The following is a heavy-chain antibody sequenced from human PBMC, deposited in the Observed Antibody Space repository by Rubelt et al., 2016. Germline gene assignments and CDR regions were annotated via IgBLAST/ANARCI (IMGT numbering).Heavy chain of an antibody. D-gene: IGHD4/OR15-4a*01. V-gene: IGHV3-53*01. J-gene: IGHJ5*01. Sequence: EAQLVESGGGLIQPGGSLRLACRASGFTVSSNYMNWVRQAPGKGLEWVSAIDATASHTYYAESVKGRFTISRDNSGNTLYLQRNSLTAEETAVYYCAKSTMVRRTWGDLGFDPWGQGTLVTVSS. CDR2: IDATASHT. CDR3: AKSTMVRRTWGDLGFDP. CDR1: GFTVSSNY.